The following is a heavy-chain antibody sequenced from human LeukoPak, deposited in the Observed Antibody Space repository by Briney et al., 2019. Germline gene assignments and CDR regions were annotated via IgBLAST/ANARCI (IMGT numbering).Heavy chain of an antibody. V-gene: IGHV3-53*01. Sequence: GGSLRLSCGASGFIVSSNFMTWVRQSPGKRLEWVSIMYYTGTRHYADSVKGRFTISRDNPKNTVYLQMNSLRDDDTAVYYCARARGVGELSFESWGQGTLVTVSS. CDR2: MYYTGTR. CDR1: GFIVSSNF. D-gene: IGHD3-10*01. J-gene: IGHJ4*02. CDR3: ARARGVGELSFES.